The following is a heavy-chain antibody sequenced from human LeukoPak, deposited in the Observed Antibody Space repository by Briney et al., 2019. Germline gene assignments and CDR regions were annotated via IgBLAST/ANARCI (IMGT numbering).Heavy chain of an antibody. CDR3: ARRGEAVA. V-gene: IGHV5-51*01. Sequence: GESLKISCKASGNTLSSYWIGWVRQKPGKGLEWMGIIYPHDSDTRYGPSFQGQVTISIDKSISTAYLQWSSLKASDTAMYYCARRGEAVAWGQGTLVTVSS. D-gene: IGHD6-19*01. J-gene: IGHJ4*02. CDR1: GNTLSSYW. CDR2: IYPHDSDT.